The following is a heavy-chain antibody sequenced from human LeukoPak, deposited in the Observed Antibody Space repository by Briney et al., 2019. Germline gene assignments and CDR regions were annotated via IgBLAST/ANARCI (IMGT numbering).Heavy chain of an antibody. CDR2: INPSGTNT. J-gene: IGHJ1*01. D-gene: IGHD2-21*01. CDR1: GYTFTSYY. V-gene: IGHV1-46*01. CDR3: ARDESTSILWW. Sequence: GASVKVSCKASGYTFTSYYMHWVRQAPGQGLEWMGLINPSGTNTNYAQKFRGRVTMTRDTSTSTVYMDLSSLRSEDTAMYFCARDESTSILWWWGQGTLVTVSS.